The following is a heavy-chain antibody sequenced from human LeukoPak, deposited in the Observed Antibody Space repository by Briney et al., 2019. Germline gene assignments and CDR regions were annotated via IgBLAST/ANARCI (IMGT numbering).Heavy chain of an antibody. D-gene: IGHD6-19*01. Sequence: GGSLRLSCAASGFTVSSNYMSWVRQAPGKGLEWVSHIYSGGSTYYADSVTGRFTISRDNSKDTLYLQMNSLRAEDTAVYYCASYSSGWYVERWRGYFFDYWGQGTLVTVSS. V-gene: IGHV3-53*01. CDR1: GFTVSSNY. J-gene: IGHJ4*02. CDR3: ASYSSGWYVERWRGYFFDY. CDR2: IYSGGST.